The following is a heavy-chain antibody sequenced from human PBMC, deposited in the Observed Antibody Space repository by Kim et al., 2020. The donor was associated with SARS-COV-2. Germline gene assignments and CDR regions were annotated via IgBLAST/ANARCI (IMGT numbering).Heavy chain of an antibody. J-gene: IGHJ5*02. D-gene: IGHD7-27*01. V-gene: IGHV4-28*01. Sequence: SNPSLMSRVTMSVDTSNNQFSLKVNSVTAADTADYYCAIKSPGARGWFDPWGQGTLVTVSS. CDR3: AIKSPGARGWFDP.